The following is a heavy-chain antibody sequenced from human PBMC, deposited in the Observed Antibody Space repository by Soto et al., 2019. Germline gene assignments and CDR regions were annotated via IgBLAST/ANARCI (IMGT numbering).Heavy chain of an antibody. CDR2: IYYRSKVFH. J-gene: IGHJ6*02. CDR3: ARVHCSAGTCLDGLDF. CDR1: GDSVSSNGAC. V-gene: IGHV6-1*01. Sequence: SQTLSLTCVISGDSVSSNGACWSWIRQSPSRGLQWLGRIYYRSKVFHDYAASVESRMAINPETSRNQFSLQLNYVTPEDTAVYYCARVHCSAGTCLDGLDFWGQGTTVTVSS. D-gene: IGHD2-15*01.